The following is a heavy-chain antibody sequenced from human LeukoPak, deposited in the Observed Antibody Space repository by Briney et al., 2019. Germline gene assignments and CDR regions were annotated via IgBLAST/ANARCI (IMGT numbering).Heavy chain of an antibody. J-gene: IGHJ5*02. CDR1: GYSISSGYY. V-gene: IGHV4-38-2*01. CDR2: IYHSGGT. CDR3: ARQGDQLLSLNWFDR. D-gene: IGHD2-2*01. Sequence: SETLSLTCAVSGYSISSGYYWGWIRQPPGKGLEWIGSIYHSGGTYYNPSLKRRATISVDTSKNLFSLKLSSVTASDTAVYYCARQGDQLLSLNWFDRWGEGSLVTVSA.